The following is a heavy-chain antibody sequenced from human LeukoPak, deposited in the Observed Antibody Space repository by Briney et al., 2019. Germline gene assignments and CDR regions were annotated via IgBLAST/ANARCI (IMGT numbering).Heavy chain of an antibody. Sequence: ASVKVSCKVSGYTFTDYYMHWVRQAPGQGLEWMAWIHLKSGGTRCAQNFQGRVTMTRDTSTSTAFMEVSRLRSDDTAVYYCARDYDGYDGYRKWDYWGQGTLVTVSS. D-gene: IGHD5-12*01. V-gene: IGHV1-2*02. CDR1: GYTFTDYY. CDR3: ARDYDGYDGYRKWDY. J-gene: IGHJ4*02. CDR2: IHLKSGGT.